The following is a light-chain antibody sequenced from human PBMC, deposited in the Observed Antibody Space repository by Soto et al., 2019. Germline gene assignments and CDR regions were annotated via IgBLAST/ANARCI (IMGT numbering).Light chain of an antibody. Sequence: EIELTQSPGTLSLSLGERATLSCRASQSLSSSYLAWYQQKPGQAPRLLIYGASSRATDIPDRFSGSGSGTDFTLTIGILEPEDFAVYYCQQFGSLGTFGQGTKVDIK. V-gene: IGKV3-20*01. J-gene: IGKJ1*01. CDR3: QQFGSLGT. CDR1: QSLSSSY. CDR2: GAS.